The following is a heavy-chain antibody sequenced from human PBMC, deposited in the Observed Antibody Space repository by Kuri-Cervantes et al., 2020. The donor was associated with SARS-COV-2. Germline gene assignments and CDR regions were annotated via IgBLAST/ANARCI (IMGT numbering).Heavy chain of an antibody. CDR2: ISAYNGNT. Sequence: ASVKVSCKASGYTFTSYGISWVRQAPGQGLEWMGWISAYNGNTNYAQKLQGRVTMTTDTSTSTAYMELRSLRSDDTAVYYCAGGHSALKRELLPFDYWGQGTLVTVSS. D-gene: IGHD1-26*01. J-gene: IGHJ4*02. CDR1: GYTFTSYG. V-gene: IGHV1-18*01. CDR3: AGGHSALKRELLPFDY.